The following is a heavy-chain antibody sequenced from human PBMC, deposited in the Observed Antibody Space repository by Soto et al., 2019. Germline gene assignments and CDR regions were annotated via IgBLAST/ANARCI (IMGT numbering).Heavy chain of an antibody. V-gene: IGHV3-30-3*01. CDR1: GFTFSSYA. CDR3: ARGDCSGGSCYSLRNWFDP. CDR2: ISYDGSNK. D-gene: IGHD2-15*01. J-gene: IGHJ5*02. Sequence: QVQLVESGGGVDQPGRSLRLSCAASGFTFSSYAMHWVRQAPGKGLEWVAVISYDGSNKYYADSVKGRFTISRDNSKNTLYLQMNSLRAEDTAVYYCARGDCSGGSCYSLRNWFDPWGQGTLVTVSS.